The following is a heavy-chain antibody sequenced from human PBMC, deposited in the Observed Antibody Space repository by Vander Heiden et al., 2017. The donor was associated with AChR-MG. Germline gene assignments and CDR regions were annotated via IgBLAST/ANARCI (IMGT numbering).Heavy chain of an antibody. CDR1: GGSISSSSYY. D-gene: IGHD6-13*01. Sequence: QLQLQESGPGLVKPSATLSLTCTVSGGSISSSSYYWGWIRQPPGKGLEWIGSIYYSGSTYYNPSLKSRVTISVDTSKNQFSLKLSSVTAADTAVYYCARGDEAAAGVFDYWGQGTLVTVSS. J-gene: IGHJ4*02. CDR2: IYYSGST. CDR3: ARGDEAAAGVFDY. V-gene: IGHV4-39*01.